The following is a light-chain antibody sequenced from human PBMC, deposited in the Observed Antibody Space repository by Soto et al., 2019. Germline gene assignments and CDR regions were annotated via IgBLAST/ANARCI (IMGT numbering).Light chain of an antibody. CDR2: ASS. J-gene: IGKJ5*01. V-gene: IGKV1-9*01. CDR1: QGISSY. CDR3: QQLNSYPIT. Sequence: DIQMTQSASSLSAAVGDSVTITCRASQGISSYLAWYQQKPGKAPKLLIYASSTLQSGVPSRFSGSGSGTEFTLTISSLQTEDFATYFCQQLNSYPITFGQGTRLEIK.